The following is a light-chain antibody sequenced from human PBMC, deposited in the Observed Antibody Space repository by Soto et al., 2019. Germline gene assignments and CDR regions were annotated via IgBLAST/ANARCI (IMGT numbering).Light chain of an antibody. CDR1: QTISSSY. Sequence: EIVLTQSPGTLSLSPGERATLSCRASQTISSSYLAWYQQKPGQAPRLLIYAASTRATDIPDRFSGSGSGTDFTLTISRLEPEDFAVYACQQYVSSPPTFGQGTRLEIK. CDR3: QQYVSSPPT. V-gene: IGKV3-20*01. J-gene: IGKJ5*01. CDR2: AAS.